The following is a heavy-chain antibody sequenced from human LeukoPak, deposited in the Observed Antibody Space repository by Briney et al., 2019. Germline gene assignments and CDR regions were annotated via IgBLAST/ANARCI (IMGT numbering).Heavy chain of an antibody. Sequence: APVNASYKASGYTFSTYGISGVPQAPGQGLACMGWISPQNGNTNDAHKLQGRVTMTTDTSTSTAYMELRSLRSDDTAVYYCARDLGYDSSGYYRTPAYFDYWGQGTLVTVSS. CDR2: ISPQNGNT. D-gene: IGHD3-22*01. CDR3: ARDLGYDSSGYYRTPAYFDY. J-gene: IGHJ4*02. CDR1: GYTFSTYG. V-gene: IGHV1-18*01.